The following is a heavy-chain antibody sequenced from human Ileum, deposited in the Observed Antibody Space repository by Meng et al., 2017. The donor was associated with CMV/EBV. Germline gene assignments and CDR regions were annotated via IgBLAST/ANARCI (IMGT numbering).Heavy chain of an antibody. Sequence: GESLKISCAASGFTFSRYTMHWVRQAPGKGLEWVAVISYDGSEKLYADSVKGRFTISRDNSKDTLYLQMNSLARDDTGVYYCARESAIFGVVTLTIPIDAFDIWGEGTMVTVSS. CDR1: GFTFSRYT. CDR3: ARESAIFGVVTLTIPIDAFDI. CDR2: ISYDGSEK. J-gene: IGHJ3*02. D-gene: IGHD3-3*01. V-gene: IGHV3-30-3*01.